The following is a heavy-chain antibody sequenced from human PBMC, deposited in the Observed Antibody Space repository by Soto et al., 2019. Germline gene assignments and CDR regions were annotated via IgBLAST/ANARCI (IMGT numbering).Heavy chain of an antibody. CDR1: GGSFSGYY. Sequence: QVQLQQWGAGLLKPSETLSLTCAVYGGSFSGYYWSWIRQPPGKGLEWIGEINHSGSTNYNPSLKSRVTISVDTSKNQFSLKLSSVTAVDTAVYYCARVLPTMIVVVKYNWFDPWGQGTLVTVSS. J-gene: IGHJ5*02. D-gene: IGHD3-22*01. CDR3: ARVLPTMIVVVKYNWFDP. CDR2: INHSGST. V-gene: IGHV4-34*01.